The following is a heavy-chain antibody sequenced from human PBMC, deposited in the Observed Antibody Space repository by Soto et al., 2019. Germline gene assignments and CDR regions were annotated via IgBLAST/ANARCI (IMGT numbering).Heavy chain of an antibody. V-gene: IGHV3-23*01. CDR1: GFTFSSYT. J-gene: IGHJ4*02. CDR3: ARDRYCSGGSCYWNN. D-gene: IGHD2-15*01. CDR2: ISGSGGTT. Sequence: EVQLLESGGGLVQPGGSLRLSCAASGFTFSSYTMSWVRQTPGKGLECVSAISGSGGTTYYADSVEGRFTISRDNSKNTLYVQMNSLRAEDTGVYYCARDRYCSGGSCYWNNWGQGTLVTVSS.